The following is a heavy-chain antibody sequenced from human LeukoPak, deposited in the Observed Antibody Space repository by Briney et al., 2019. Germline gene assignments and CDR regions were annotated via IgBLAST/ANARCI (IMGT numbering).Heavy chain of an antibody. CDR3: ARDVQDYYDSSGYFLG. CDR1: GFTFDDYG. V-gene: IGHV3-20*04. J-gene: IGHJ4*02. Sequence: PGGSLRLSCAASGFTFDDYGMSWVRQAPGKGLEWVSGINWNGGSTGYADSVKGRFTISRDNAKNSLYLQMNSLRAEDTAVYYCARDVQDYYDSSGYFLGWGQGTLVTVSS. D-gene: IGHD3-22*01. CDR2: INWNGGST.